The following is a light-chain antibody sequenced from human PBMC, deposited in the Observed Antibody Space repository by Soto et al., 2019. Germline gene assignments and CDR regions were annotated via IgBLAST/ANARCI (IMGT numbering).Light chain of an antibody. Sequence: ETVLTQSPVTLSLSPGETATLSCRASQTVTTNYLAWYQQKPDQAPRLLIYGASSRATGIPDRFSGSGSGTDFTLTISRLEPEDFAVYYCQQYGSSVFTFGQGTKVDIK. CDR3: QQYGSSVFT. CDR2: GAS. CDR1: QTVTTNY. V-gene: IGKV3-20*01. J-gene: IGKJ2*01.